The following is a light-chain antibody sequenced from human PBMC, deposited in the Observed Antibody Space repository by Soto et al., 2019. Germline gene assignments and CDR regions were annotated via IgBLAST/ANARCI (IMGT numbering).Light chain of an antibody. V-gene: IGKV1-9*01. CDR3: QQYDSYSWT. Sequence: DIQLTHSPSFLSASVGDRVTITCRASQDISNYLVWYQQKPGKAPKPLIYAASTLQSGVPSRFSGSGSGTEFTLTISSLQPEDFATYYCQQYDSYSWTFGQGTKVDIK. CDR2: AAS. J-gene: IGKJ1*01. CDR1: QDISNY.